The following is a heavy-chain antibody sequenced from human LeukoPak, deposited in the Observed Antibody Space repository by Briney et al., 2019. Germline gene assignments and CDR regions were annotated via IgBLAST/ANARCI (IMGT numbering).Heavy chain of an antibody. CDR3: ARGVGYYDSSGYRDNYYYYGMDV. V-gene: IGHV3-53*01. CDR2: IYSGGST. Sequence: GGSLRLSCAASGFTFNTYAMSWVRQAPGKGLEWVSVIYSGGSTYYADSVKGRFTISRDNSKNTLYLQMNSLRAEDTAVYYCARGVGYYDSSGYRDNYYYYGMDVWGQGTTVTVSS. J-gene: IGHJ6*02. D-gene: IGHD3-22*01. CDR1: GFTFNTYA.